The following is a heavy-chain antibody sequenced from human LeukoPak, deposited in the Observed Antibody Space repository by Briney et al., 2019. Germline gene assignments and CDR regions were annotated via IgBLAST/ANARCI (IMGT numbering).Heavy chain of an antibody. Sequence: SETLSLTCTVSGGSISSSSYYWGWIRQPPGKGLEWIGSIYYSGSTYYNPSLKSRVTISVDTSKNQFSLKLSSVTAADTAVYYCASPAGIAAGGAFDPWGQGTLVTVSS. CDR2: IYYSGST. CDR3: ASPAGIAAGGAFDP. V-gene: IGHV4-39*07. CDR1: GGSISSSSYY. J-gene: IGHJ5*02. D-gene: IGHD6-13*01.